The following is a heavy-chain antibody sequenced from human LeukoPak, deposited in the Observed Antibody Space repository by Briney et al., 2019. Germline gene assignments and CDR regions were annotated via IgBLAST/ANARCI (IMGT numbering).Heavy chain of an antibody. J-gene: IGHJ3*02. CDR2: INPSSGGT. CDR1: GYTFTAYY. Sequence: ASVKVSCKASGYTFTAYYMLWVRQAPGQGLQWMGWINPSSGGTNHAQKFQGRVTMTWDTSISTAYMELSRLRSDDTAVYYCARRVWLQDCDGFENWGQGTMVTVSS. D-gene: IGHD5-24*01. CDR3: ARRVWLQDCDGFEN. V-gene: IGHV1-2*02.